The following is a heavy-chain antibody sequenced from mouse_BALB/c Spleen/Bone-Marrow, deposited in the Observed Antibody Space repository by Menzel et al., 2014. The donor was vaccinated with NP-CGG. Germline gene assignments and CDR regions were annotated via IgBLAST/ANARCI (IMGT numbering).Heavy chain of an antibody. Sequence: VQLKESGAELVKPGASVKLSCTASGFNIKDTYMHWVKQRPEQGLEWIGRIDPANGNTKYDPKFQGKATITADTSSNTAYLQLSSLPSEDTAVYYCANYYYGSSLFAYWGQGTLVTVSA. D-gene: IGHD1-1*01. CDR2: IDPANGNT. J-gene: IGHJ3*01. CDR3: ANYYYGSSLFAY. V-gene: IGHV14-3*02. CDR1: GFNIKDTY.